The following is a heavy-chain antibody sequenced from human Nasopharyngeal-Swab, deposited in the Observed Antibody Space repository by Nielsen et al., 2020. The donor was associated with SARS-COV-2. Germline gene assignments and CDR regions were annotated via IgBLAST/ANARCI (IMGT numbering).Heavy chain of an antibody. Sequence: GESLKISCAASGFTFSSYSMNWVRQAPGKGLEWVPSISSSSSYIYYADSVKGRFTISRDNAKNTLYLQMNSLRAEDTAVYYCARGANYYDSSGYHSDRYFDLWGRGTLVTVSS. J-gene: IGHJ2*01. CDR1: GFTFSSYS. CDR3: ARGANYYDSSGYHSDRYFDL. CDR2: ISSSSSYI. D-gene: IGHD3-22*01. V-gene: IGHV3-21*01.